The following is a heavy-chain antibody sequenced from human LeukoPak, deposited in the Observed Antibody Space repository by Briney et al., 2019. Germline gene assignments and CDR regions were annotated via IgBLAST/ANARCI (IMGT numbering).Heavy chain of an antibody. D-gene: IGHD3-22*01. V-gene: IGHV3-66*01. CDR2: ICSGGST. CDR3: ARDGDSSGYYSNFDY. Sequence: GGSLRLSCAASGFTVSSNYMSWVRQAPGKGLEWVSVICSGGSTYYADSVKGRFTISRDNAKNSLYLQMNSLRAEDTAVYYCARDGDSSGYYSNFDYWGQGTLVTVSS. J-gene: IGHJ4*02. CDR1: GFTVSSNY.